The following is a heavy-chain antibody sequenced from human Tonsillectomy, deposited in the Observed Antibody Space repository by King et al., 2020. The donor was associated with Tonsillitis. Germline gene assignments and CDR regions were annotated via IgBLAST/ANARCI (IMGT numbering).Heavy chain of an antibody. CDR2: IYNSGHT. CDR3: ARGSGNSAFDI. CDR1: GGSMSSGTYY. J-gene: IGHJ3*02. Sequence: QLQESGPGLVKPSQTLSLTCTVSGGSMSSGTYYWSWIRQPAGEGLEWIGRIYNSGHTTYNPSLTDRVTISIDTSQNQFSLKLPSVTAADTAVYFCARGSGNSAFDIWGQGTVVTVSA. D-gene: IGHD1-26*01. V-gene: IGHV4-61*02.